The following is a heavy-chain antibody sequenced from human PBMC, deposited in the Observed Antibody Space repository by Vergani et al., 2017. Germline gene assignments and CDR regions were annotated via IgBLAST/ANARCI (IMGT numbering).Heavy chain of an antibody. V-gene: IGHV1-2*02. CDR1: GYTFTSYG. CDR3: ARRRGAPLPMPDY. J-gene: IGHJ4*02. D-gene: IGHD2-2*01. Sequence: QVQLVQSGAEVKKPGASVKVSCKASGYTFTSYGISWVRQAPGQGLEWMGWISANSGGTNYAQKFQGRVTMTRDTSIRTAYMELSRMRYDDTAVYDCARRRGAPLPMPDYGGQGTLVTVSS. CDR2: ISANSGGT.